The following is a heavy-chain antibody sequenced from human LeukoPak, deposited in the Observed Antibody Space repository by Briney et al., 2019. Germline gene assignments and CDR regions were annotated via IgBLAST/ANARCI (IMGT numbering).Heavy chain of an antibody. Sequence: SETLSLTCTVSGGSMTHYFWNWIRQPPGKGLEWIGYTHTSGSPDYSRPLKSRVTISLDTSKNQFSLMLSSVTAADTAVYFCARATQRYCSGTTCFPYWFDTWGQGTLATVSS. J-gene: IGHJ5*02. V-gene: IGHV4-4*09. CDR2: THTSGSP. CDR1: GGSMTHYF. CDR3: ARATQRYCSGTTCFPYWFDT. D-gene: IGHD2-2*01.